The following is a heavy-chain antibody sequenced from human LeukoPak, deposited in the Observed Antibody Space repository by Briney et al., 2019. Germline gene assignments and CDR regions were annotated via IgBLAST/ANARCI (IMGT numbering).Heavy chain of an antibody. Sequence: GGSLRLSCAASGFIFGGYAMHWVRQAPGKGLQWLAVISYDGGKTYYADSVEGRFTISRDNSKSTVYLEINSLRSEDTAIYYCARGFNNFWSGSQLEYWGQGTLVTVSS. CDR3: ARGFNNFWSGSQLEY. J-gene: IGHJ4*02. D-gene: IGHD3-3*01. V-gene: IGHV3-30-3*01. CDR1: GFIFGGYA. CDR2: ISYDGGKT.